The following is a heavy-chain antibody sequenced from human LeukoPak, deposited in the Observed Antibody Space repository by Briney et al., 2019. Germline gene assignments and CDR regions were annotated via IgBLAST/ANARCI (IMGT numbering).Heavy chain of an antibody. CDR2: IKQDGSEK. CDR1: GFTFSSYW. D-gene: IGHD2-2*02. Sequence: GGSLRLSCAASGFTFSSYWMSWVRQAPGKGLEWVANIKQDGSEKYYVDSVKGRFTISRDNAKNSLYLQMNSLRAEDTAVYYCARAGVMEYQLLYDGRPYYYYMDVWGKGTTVTVSS. V-gene: IGHV3-7*01. J-gene: IGHJ6*03. CDR3: ARAGVMEYQLLYDGRPYYYYMDV.